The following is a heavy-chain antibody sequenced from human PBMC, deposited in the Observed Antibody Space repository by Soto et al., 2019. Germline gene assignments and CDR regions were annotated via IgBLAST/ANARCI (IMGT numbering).Heavy chain of an antibody. CDR1: GGTFSSYA. J-gene: IGHJ6*02. D-gene: IGHD6-25*01. V-gene: IGHV1-69*13. Sequence: SVKVSCKASGGTFSSYAISWVRQAPGQGLEWMGGIIPIFGTANYAQKFQGSVTITADESTSTAYMELSSLRSEDTAVYYCARGYSSGGYYGMDVSGQGTKVTVS. CDR2: IIPIFGTA. CDR3: ARGYSSGGYYGMDV.